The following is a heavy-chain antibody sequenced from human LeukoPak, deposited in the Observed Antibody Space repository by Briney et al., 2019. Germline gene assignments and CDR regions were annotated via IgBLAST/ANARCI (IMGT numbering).Heavy chain of an antibody. Sequence: GESLKISCKGSGYSFTSYWIGWVRQMPGKGLEWMGIIYPGDSDTRYSPSFQGQVTISADKYINTAYLQWSSLKASDTAMYYCARHRYYDILTGYYKNNWFDPWGQGTLVTVSS. CDR3: ARHRYYDILTGYYKNNWFDP. CDR2: IYPGDSDT. CDR1: GYSFTSYW. D-gene: IGHD3-9*01. V-gene: IGHV5-51*01. J-gene: IGHJ5*02.